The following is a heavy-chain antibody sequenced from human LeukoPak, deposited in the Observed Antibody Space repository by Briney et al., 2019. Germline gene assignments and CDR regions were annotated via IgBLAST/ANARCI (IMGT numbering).Heavy chain of an antibody. V-gene: IGHV3-23*01. CDR2: ISGSGGST. CDR3: AKSPLSCGGDCYVYFDL. CDR1: GFTFSSYA. D-gene: IGHD2-21*02. Sequence: PGGSLRLSCAASGFTFSSYAMSWVRQAPGKGLEWVSAISGSGGSTYYVDSVKGRFTISRDNSKNTLYLQMNSLRAEDTAVYYCAKSPLSCGGDCYVYFDLWGRGTLVTVSS. J-gene: IGHJ2*01.